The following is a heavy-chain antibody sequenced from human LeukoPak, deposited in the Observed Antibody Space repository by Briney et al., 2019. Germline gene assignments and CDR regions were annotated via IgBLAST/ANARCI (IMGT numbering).Heavy chain of an antibody. CDR1: GYTFTGYY. CDR2: INPNSGGT. CDR3: ARVGSGYCSGGSCYSGWFDP. Sequence: ASVKVSCKASGYTFTGYYMHWVRQAPGQGLEWMGWINPNSGGTNYAQKFQGRVTMTRDTSISTAYMELSRLRSDDTAVYYCARVGSGYCSGGSCYSGWFDPWGQGTLVTVSS. D-gene: IGHD2-15*01. V-gene: IGHV1-2*02. J-gene: IGHJ5*02.